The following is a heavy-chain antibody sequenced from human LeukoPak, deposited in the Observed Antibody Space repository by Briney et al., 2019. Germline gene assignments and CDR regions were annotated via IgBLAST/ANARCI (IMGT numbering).Heavy chain of an antibody. CDR2: TRNKANSYTT. CDR3: ARAQGGGEPKSYYYYGWDV. D-gene: IGHD3-16*01. V-gene: IGHV3-72*01. J-gene: IGHJ6*04. Sequence: GGSLRLSCAASGFTFSDHYMDWVRQAPGKGLEWVGRTRNKANSYTTEYAASVKGRFTISRDDSKNSLYLQMNSLKTEDTAVYYGARAQGGGEPKSYYYYGWDVWGKGTTVTVSS. CDR1: GFTFSDHY.